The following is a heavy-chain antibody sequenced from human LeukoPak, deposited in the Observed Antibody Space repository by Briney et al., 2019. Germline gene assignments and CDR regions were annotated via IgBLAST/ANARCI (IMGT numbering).Heavy chain of an antibody. CDR3: ARVGRTGYYYYYMDV. D-gene: IGHD3/OR15-3a*01. Sequence: PSETLSLTCSASGGSMNSYYWSWIRQPPGKGLEWIGYIYYSGSTNYNPSLKSRVTISVDTSKNQFSLKLSSVTAADTAVYYCARVGRTGYYYYYMDVWGKGTTVTVSS. CDR2: IYYSGST. V-gene: IGHV4-59*01. CDR1: GGSMNSYY. J-gene: IGHJ6*03.